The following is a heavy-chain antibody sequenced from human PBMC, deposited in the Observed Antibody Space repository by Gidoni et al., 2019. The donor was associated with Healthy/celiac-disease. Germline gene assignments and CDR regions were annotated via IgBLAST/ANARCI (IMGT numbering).Heavy chain of an antibody. CDR1: GFTFDDYA. Sequence: EVQLVESGGGLVQPGRSLRLSCAASGFTFDDYAMHWVRQAPGKGLEWGSGISWNSGSIGYADSVKGRFTISRDNAKNSLYLQMNSLRAEDTALYYCAKLLNYDFWSGFDYWGQGTLVTVSS. CDR3: AKLLNYDFWSGFDY. J-gene: IGHJ4*02. V-gene: IGHV3-9*01. CDR2: ISWNSGSI. D-gene: IGHD3-3*01.